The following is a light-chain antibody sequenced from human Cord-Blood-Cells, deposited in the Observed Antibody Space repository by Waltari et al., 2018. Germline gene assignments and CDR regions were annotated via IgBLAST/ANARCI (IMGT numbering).Light chain of an antibody. CDR3: CSYAGSSTLV. CDR1: SSGVGRYNL. J-gene: IGLJ3*02. CDR2: GGS. Sequence: QSALPQPAYVSGSPGPSITISCTGTSSGVGRYNLVSWYQQHPGKAPRLMIYGGSKPHSVVSNRFSGSKSGNTASQALSGLQAEDGADYYGCSYAGSSTLVFGGGTKLTVL. V-gene: IGLV2-23*01.